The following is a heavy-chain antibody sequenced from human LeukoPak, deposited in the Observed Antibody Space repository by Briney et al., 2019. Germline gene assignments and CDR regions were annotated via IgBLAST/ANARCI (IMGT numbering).Heavy chain of an antibody. CDR2: INSNSGGT. CDR1: GYTFTGYY. CDR3: ARDRRHYDFWSGYLGEFDY. J-gene: IGHJ4*02. D-gene: IGHD3-3*01. V-gene: IGHV1-2*02. Sequence: ASVKVSCKASGYTFTGYYMHWVRQAPGQGLEWMGWINSNSGGTNYAQKFQGRVTMTRDTSISTAYMELSRLRSDDTAVYYCARDRRHYDFWSGYLGEFDYWGQGTLVTVSS.